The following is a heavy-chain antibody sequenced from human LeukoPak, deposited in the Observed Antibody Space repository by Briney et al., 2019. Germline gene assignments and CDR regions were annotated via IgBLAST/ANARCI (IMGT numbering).Heavy chain of an antibody. CDR3: ARETSLWFDP. J-gene: IGHJ5*02. Sequence: SQTLSLTCTVSGGSISSGSYYWSWIRQPAGKGLEWIGRIYTSGSTNYNPSLKSRVTISVDTSKNQFSLNLSSVTAADTAVYYCARETSLWFDPWGQGTLDTVSS. CDR2: IYTSGST. V-gene: IGHV4-61*02. CDR1: GGSISSGSYY.